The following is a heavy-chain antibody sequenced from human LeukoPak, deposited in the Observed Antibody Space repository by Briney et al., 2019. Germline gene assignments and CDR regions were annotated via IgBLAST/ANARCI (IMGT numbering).Heavy chain of an antibody. D-gene: IGHD3-22*01. V-gene: IGHV1-2*02. CDR2: INPNSGGT. Sequence: ASVKVSCKASGYTFTGYYMHWVRQAPGQGLEWMGWINPNSGGTNYAQKFQGRVTMTRDTSISTAYMELSRLRSDDTAVYYCARDYYYDSSGQTPDYWGQGTLVTVSS. J-gene: IGHJ4*02. CDR3: ARDYYYDSSGQTPDY. CDR1: GYTFTGYY.